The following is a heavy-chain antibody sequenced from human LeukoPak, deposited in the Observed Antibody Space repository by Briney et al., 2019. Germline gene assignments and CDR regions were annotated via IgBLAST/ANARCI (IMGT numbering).Heavy chain of an antibody. V-gene: IGHV3-66*01. CDR3: ARVEGDRTLNYFDY. CDR1: GFTVSSNY. D-gene: IGHD2-21*02. CDR2: IYSGGST. J-gene: IGHJ4*02. Sequence: GGSLRISCAASGFTVSSNYMSWVRQAPGKGLEWVSVIYSGGSTYYADSVKSRFTISRDNSKNTLDHQMNSLRAEDTAVYYCARVEGDRTLNYFDYWGQGTLVTVSS.